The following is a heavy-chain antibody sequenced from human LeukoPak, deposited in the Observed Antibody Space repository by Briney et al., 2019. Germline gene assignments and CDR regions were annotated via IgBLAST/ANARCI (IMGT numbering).Heavy chain of an antibody. CDR2: INWNGGST. D-gene: IGHD3-9*01. J-gene: IGHJ3*02. V-gene: IGHV3-20*01. CDR1: GFTFDDYG. Sequence: GGSLRLSCAASGFTFDDYGMSWVRQAPGKELEWVSGINWNGGSTGYADSVKGRFTISRDNAKNSLYLQMNSLRAEDTALYHCARGYYDILTGYSPRGAFDIWGQGTMVTVSS. CDR3: ARGYYDILTGYSPRGAFDI.